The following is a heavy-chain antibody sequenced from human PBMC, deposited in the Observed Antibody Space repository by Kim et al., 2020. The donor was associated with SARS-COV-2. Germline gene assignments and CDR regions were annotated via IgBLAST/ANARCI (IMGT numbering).Heavy chain of an antibody. CDR3: ARVAFWSSPYSVDY. D-gene: IGHD3-3*01. Sequence: GGSLRLSCAASGFTVSSNYMTWVRQAPGKGLEWVSVLYSGGRTFYTDSVKGRFTISRDDSKNTLSLQMSRLRVEDTAVYYCARVAFWSSPYSVDYWGPGTLVTVAS. CDR2: LYSGGRT. CDR1: GFTVSSNY. J-gene: IGHJ4*02. V-gene: IGHV3-66*01.